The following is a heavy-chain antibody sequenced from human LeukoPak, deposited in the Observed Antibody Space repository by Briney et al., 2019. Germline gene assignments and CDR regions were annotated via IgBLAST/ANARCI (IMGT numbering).Heavy chain of an antibody. Sequence: QTGGSLRLSCAASGFTFSSYWMSWVRQAPGKGLEWVANIKQDGSEKYYVDSVKGRFTISRDNAKNSLYLQMNSLRAEDTAVYYCARDQYCSSTSCYHPSGYWGQGTLVTVSS. CDR2: IKQDGSEK. V-gene: IGHV3-7*01. D-gene: IGHD2-2*01. CDR3: ARDQYCSSTSCYHPSGY. J-gene: IGHJ4*02. CDR1: GFTFSSYW.